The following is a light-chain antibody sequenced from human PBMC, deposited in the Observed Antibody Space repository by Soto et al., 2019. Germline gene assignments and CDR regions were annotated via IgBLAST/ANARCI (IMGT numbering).Light chain of an antibody. J-gene: IGKJ1*01. CDR2: DAS. CDR3: KKYNYFWA. V-gene: IGKV1-5*01. CDR1: QSISSW. Sequence: DIQMTQSPSTLSASVGDRVTITCRASQSISSWLAWYQQKPGKAPKLLIYDASNLESGVPSRFGGGGSGTEFSLTISSLQPDEFATYVGKKYNYFWAFGQGTKVEIK.